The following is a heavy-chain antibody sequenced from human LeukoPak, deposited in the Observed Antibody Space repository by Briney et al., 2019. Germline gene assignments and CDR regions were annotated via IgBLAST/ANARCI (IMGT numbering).Heavy chain of an antibody. D-gene: IGHD3-16*01. Sequence: ASVKVSCKASGYTFISYYMHWVRQAPGQGLEWMGIIKPSGGSASYAQKFQGRVTMTRDTSTSTVYMELSSLRSEDTAVYYCAREGEWCYLDYWGQGTLVTVSS. J-gene: IGHJ4*02. CDR2: IKPSGGSA. CDR1: GYTFISYY. CDR3: AREGEWCYLDY. V-gene: IGHV1-46*01.